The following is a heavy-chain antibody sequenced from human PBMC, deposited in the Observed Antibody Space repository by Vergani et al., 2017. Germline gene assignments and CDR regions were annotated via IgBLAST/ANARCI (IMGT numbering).Heavy chain of an antibody. CDR3: AKDREDSSSLFDY. CDR1: GFTFSSYV. V-gene: IGHV3-23*04. J-gene: IGHJ4*02. CDR2: LSGSVGST. Sequence: VQLVEFGGGLVQPGGSLRLSCLASGFTFSSYVMHWVRQAPGKGLEWVSTLSGSVGSTYYADSVKGRFTISRDNSKNTLYLQMNSLRAEDTAVYYCAKDREDSSSLFDYWGQGTLVTVSS. D-gene: IGHD6-6*01.